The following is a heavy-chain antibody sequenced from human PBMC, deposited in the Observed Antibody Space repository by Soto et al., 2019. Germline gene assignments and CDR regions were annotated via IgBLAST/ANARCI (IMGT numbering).Heavy chain of an antibody. CDR3: ARGRLRAVAGPSNNWFDP. V-gene: IGHV4-34*01. J-gene: IGHJ5*02. CDR2: INHSGST. CDR1: GGSFSGYY. Sequence: PSETLSLTCAVYGGSFSGYYWSWIRQPPGKGLEWIGEINHSGSTNYNPSLKSRVTISVDTSKNQFSLKLSSVTAADTAVYYCARGRLRAVAGPSNNWFDPWGQGTLVTVSS. D-gene: IGHD6-19*01.